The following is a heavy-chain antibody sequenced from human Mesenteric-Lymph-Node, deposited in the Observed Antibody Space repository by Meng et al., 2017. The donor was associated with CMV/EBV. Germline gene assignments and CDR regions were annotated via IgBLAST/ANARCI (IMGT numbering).Heavy chain of an antibody. Sequence: GESLKISCAASGFTVSSNYMNWVRQAPGKGLEWVSAIYSGGATYYADSVKGRFTISRDNSKNTLYLQMNSLRPEDTAVYYCAKGNWFFDLWGRGTLVTVSS. CDR2: IYSGGAT. CDR3: AKGNWFFDL. J-gene: IGHJ2*01. CDR1: GFTVSSNY. V-gene: IGHV3-53*05.